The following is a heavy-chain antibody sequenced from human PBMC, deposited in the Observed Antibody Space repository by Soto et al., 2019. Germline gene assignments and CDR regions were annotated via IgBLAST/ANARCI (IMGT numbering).Heavy chain of an antibody. V-gene: IGHV3-30-3*01. Sequence: VQLVESGGGVVQPGRSLRLSCAASGFTFSSYAMHWVRQAPGKGLEWVAVISYDGSNNYYADSVKGRFTISRDNSKNTLYLQMNSLRAEDTAVYYCARERGVVVAATAYYYYGMDVWGQGTTVTVSS. CDR3: ARERGVVVAATAYYYYGMDV. D-gene: IGHD2-15*01. CDR1: GFTFSSYA. CDR2: ISYDGSNN. J-gene: IGHJ6*02.